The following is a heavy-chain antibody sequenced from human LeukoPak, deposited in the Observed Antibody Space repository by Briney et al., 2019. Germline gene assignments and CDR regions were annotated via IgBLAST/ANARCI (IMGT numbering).Heavy chain of an antibody. CDR2: ISAYNGNT. V-gene: IGHV1-18*01. CDR1: GYTFTDYG. D-gene: IGHD2-15*01. J-gene: IGHJ5*02. CDR3: ARDCSSGTCYLFP. Sequence: GASVKVSCKASGYTFTDYGISWVRQAPGQGLEWMGWISAYNGNTNYAQKFQGRVTMTTDTSTSTAYMELRSLRSDDTAVYYCARDCSSGTCYLFPCGQGTLVTVSS.